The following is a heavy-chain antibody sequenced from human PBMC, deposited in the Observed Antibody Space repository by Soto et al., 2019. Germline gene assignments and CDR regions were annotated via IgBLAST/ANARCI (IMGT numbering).Heavy chain of an antibody. J-gene: IGHJ4*02. CDR1: GGSISSYY. CDR3: ARGSLDRTRFDY. CDR2: IYYSGST. Sequence: SETLSLTCTVSGGSISSYYWSWIRQPPGKGLEWIGYIYYSGSTNYNPSLKSRVTISVDTSKNQFSLKLSSMTAADTAVYYCARGSLDRTRFDYWGQGTLVTVSS. D-gene: IGHD1-1*01. V-gene: IGHV4-59*01.